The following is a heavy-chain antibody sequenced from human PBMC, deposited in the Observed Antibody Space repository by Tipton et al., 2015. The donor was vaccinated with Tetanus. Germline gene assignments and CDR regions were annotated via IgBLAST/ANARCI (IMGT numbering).Heavy chain of an antibody. J-gene: IGHJ4*02. CDR2: IDYSGST. Sequence: TLSLTCTVSGGSISSYYWSWVRQPPGKGLEWIGYIDYSGSTNYNPSLKSRVTISIDTSKKQFSLNLNSVTAADTAVYFCARCPYGGVSGTLYYCGQGILVPVSS. CDR1: GGSISSYY. CDR3: ARCPYGGVSGTLYY. V-gene: IGHV4-59*01. D-gene: IGHD4-23*01.